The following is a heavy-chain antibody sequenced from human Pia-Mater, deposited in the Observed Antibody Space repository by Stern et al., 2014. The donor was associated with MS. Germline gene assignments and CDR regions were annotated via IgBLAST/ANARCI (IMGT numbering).Heavy chain of an antibody. J-gene: IGHJ1*01. CDR2: LIIICDTA. D-gene: IGHD3-22*01. CDR1: GGTFSNYA. Sequence: QVQLGQSGPEVKKPGSSVKGSCKASGGTFSNYAISWVRQAPGQGLEWMGGLIIICDTANYAQKFQGRVTISADESTSTAYMELSSLRSEDTAVYYCARASERSGYYPDYFQYWGQGTPVTVSS. CDR3: ARASERSGYYPDYFQY. V-gene: IGHV1-69*01.